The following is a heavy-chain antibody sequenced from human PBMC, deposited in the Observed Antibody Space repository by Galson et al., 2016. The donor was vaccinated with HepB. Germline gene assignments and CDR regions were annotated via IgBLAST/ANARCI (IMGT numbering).Heavy chain of an antibody. J-gene: IGHJ4*02. CDR1: GGSITSGDYY. Sequence: TLSLTCAVSGGSITSGDYYWTWFRQHPGQGLEWIGHIYYSGNTYYNPSLKSRVTISVDTSENHFSLSLSSVTAADTAVYYCARCNITARYSDFPRFDYWGQGTRLTVSS. V-gene: IGHV4-31*11. CDR3: ARCNITARYSDFPRFDY. D-gene: IGHD1-20*01. CDR2: IYYSGNT.